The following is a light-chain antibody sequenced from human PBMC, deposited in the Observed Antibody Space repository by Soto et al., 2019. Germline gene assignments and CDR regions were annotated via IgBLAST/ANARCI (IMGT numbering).Light chain of an antibody. V-gene: IGKV3-20*01. J-gene: IGKJ5*01. Sequence: ETVMTQSPATLSVSPGEGATLSCRASQSVSSSYLAWYQQKPGQAPRLLIYGASSRATGIPDRFSGSGSGTDFTLTISRLEPEDFAVYYCQQYGSSPPITFGQGTRLEI. CDR2: GAS. CDR3: QQYGSSPPIT. CDR1: QSVSSSY.